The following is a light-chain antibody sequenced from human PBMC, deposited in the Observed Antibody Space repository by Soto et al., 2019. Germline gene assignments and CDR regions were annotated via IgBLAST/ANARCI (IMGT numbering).Light chain of an antibody. J-gene: IGLJ2*01. CDR1: TGAVTSGYY. CDR3: LLCYGDGVV. CDR2: STT. V-gene: IGLV7-43*01. Sequence: QAVVTQEPSLTVSPGGTVTLTCASSTGAVTSGYYPNWFQQKPGQPPRALIYSTTYKHSWTPARFSGSLLGGKAALTLSGVQPEYEADYYCLLCYGDGVVFGGGTKLTVL.